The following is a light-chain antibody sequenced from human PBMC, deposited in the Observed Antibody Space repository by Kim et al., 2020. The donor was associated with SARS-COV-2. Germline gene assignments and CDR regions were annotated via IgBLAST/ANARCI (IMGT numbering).Light chain of an antibody. CDR1: QTVFSASSRKTS. J-gene: IGKJ4*01. V-gene: IGKV4-1*01. CDR3: QQHYSFPPT. Sequence: DIVMTQSPDYMVVSRGERATLYCQTSQTVFSASSRKTSLVWFQQKSGQPPKLLLYGASIRESDVPDRFNGSGSGTDFTLTITSLQPEDVGVYYCQQHYSFPPTWGGGTKVDIK. CDR2: GAS.